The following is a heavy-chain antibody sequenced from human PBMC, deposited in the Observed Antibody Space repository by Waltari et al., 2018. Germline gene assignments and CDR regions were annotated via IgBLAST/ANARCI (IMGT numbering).Heavy chain of an antibody. V-gene: IGHV4-4*01. CDR2: VQGSGRT. D-gene: IGHD2-15*01. Sequence: STDWWSWVRQSPEKGLEWIGQVQGSGRTNYNPSFASRVSVSVDTSTNQFSLKVTSATVADTAVYFCARDRGRGIYLDSWGQGVLV. CDR3: ARDRGRGIYLDS. CDR1: STDW. J-gene: IGHJ4*02.